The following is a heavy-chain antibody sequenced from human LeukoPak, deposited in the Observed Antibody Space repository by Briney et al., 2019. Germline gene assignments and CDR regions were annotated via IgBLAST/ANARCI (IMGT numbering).Heavy chain of an antibody. Sequence: PSETLSLTCTVSGASISSWYWSWIRQPPGKGLEWIGNIHGSGYSNYNPSLKSRLSMSLDTSRNQFSLNLTSVTAADTATYYCARETMLAGFASGLGFNHWGQGILVIVSS. D-gene: IGHD6-19*01. J-gene: IGHJ4*02. CDR2: IHGSGYS. CDR3: ARETMLAGFASGLGFNH. CDR1: GASISSWY. V-gene: IGHV4-59*01.